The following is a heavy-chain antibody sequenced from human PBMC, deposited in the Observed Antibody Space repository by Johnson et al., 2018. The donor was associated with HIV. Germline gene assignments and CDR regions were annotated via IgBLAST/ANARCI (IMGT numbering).Heavy chain of an antibody. CDR2: ISYDGSNK. Sequence: QVQLVESGGGVVQPGRSLRLSCAASGFTFSSYGMHWVRQAPGKGLEWVAVISYDGSNKYYADSVKGRFTISRDKSKNTLYLQMNSLRAEDTAVYYCAKHPDAFDIWGQGTMVTVSS. J-gene: IGHJ3*02. CDR3: AKHPDAFDI. CDR1: GFTFSSYG. V-gene: IGHV3-30*18.